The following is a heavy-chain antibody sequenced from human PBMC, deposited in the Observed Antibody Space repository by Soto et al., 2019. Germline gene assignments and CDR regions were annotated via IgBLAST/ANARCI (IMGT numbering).Heavy chain of an antibody. D-gene: IGHD1-26*01. J-gene: IGHJ6*02. Sequence: QVQLVQSGAEEKKPGASVKVSCKASGYTFTSYAMHWVRQAPGQRLEWMGWINAGNGNTKYSQKFQGRVTITRDTSASPAYMELSSLRSEATAVYSSASNPLGATPYGMDVWGQWTTVTVSS. CDR1: GYTFTSYA. V-gene: IGHV1-3*05. CDR3: ASNPLGATPYGMDV. CDR2: INAGNGNT.